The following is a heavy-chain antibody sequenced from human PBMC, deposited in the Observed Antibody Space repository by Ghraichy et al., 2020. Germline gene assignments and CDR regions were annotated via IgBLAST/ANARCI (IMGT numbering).Heavy chain of an antibody. J-gene: IGHJ4*02. D-gene: IGHD2-15*01. CDR3: AREGYCSGGSCYGGNDY. V-gene: IGHV4-34*01. CDR2: INHSGST. CDR1: GGSFSGYY. Sequence: SETLSLTCAVYGGSFSGYYWSWIRQPPGKGLEWIGEINHSGSTNYNPSLKSRVTILVDTSKNQFSLKLSSVTAADTVVYYCAREGYCSGGSCYGGNDYWGQGTLVTVSS.